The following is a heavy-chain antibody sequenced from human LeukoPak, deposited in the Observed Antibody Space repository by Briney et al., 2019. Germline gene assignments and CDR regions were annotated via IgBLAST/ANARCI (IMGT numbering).Heavy chain of an antibody. D-gene: IGHD3-10*01. CDR2: INAGNGNT. V-gene: IGHV1-3*01. CDR3: AGNVLLWFGPQQGDAFDI. Sequence: ASVKVSCKASGYTFTSYAMHWVRQAPGQRLEWMGWINAGNGNTKYSQKFQGRVTITRDTSASTAYMELSSLRSEDTAVYYCAGNVLLWFGPQQGDAFDIWGQGTMVTVSS. J-gene: IGHJ3*02. CDR1: GYTFTSYA.